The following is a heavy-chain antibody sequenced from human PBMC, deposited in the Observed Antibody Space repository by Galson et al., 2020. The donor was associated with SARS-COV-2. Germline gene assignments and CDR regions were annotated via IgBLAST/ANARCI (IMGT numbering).Heavy chain of an antibody. CDR3: AKGGSSGSYQHFDY. CDR2: ISFDATNK. V-gene: IGHV3-30*18. CDR1: GFTFSSYG. Sequence: TGGSLRLSCAASGFTFSSYGMHWVRQAPGKGLEWVAVISFDATNKYYADSVKGRFTISRDDSKNTVYLQMSTLRAEDTAVYYCAKGGSSGSYQHFDYWGRGTLVTVSS. D-gene: IGHD1-26*01. J-gene: IGHJ4*02.